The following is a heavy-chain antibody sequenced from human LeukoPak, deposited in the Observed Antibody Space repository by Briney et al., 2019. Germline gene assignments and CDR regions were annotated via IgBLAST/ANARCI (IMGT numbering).Heavy chain of an antibody. V-gene: IGHV1-24*01. CDR2: FDPEDGET. D-gene: IGHD4-4*01. CDR1: GYTLTELS. CDR3: ATVSVTYYYYGMDV. Sequence: ASVKVSCKVSGYTLTELSMHWVRQAPGKGLEWMGGFDPEDGETIYAQKFQGRVTMTEDTSTDTAYMELSSLRSEDTAVYYCATVSVTYYYYGMDVWGQGTTVTVSS. J-gene: IGHJ6*02.